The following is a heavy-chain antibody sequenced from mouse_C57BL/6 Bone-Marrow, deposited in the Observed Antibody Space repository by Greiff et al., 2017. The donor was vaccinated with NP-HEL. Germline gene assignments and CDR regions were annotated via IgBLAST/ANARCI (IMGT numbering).Heavy chain of an antibody. Sequence: VMLVESGPGLVQPSQSLSITCTVSGFSLTSYGVHWVRQSPGKGLEWLGVIWSGGSTDYNAAFISRLSISKDNSKSQVFFKMNSLQADDTAIYYCAREGHYEPGAWFAYWGQGTLVTVSA. V-gene: IGHV2-2*01. CDR3: AREGHYEPGAWFAY. CDR1: GFSLTSYG. D-gene: IGHD2-4*01. J-gene: IGHJ3*01. CDR2: IWSGGST.